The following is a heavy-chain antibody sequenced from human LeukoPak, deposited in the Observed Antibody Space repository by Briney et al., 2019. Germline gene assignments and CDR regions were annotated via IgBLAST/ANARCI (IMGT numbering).Heavy chain of an antibody. CDR1: GFTLSNAW. CDR3: TTDTRRVVVPK. J-gene: IGHJ4*02. V-gene: IGHV3-15*01. CDR2: FKSKSDGGAI. D-gene: IGHD2-15*01. Sequence: GGSLRLSCAASGFTLSNAWMSWVRQAPGKGLEWVGRFKSKSDGGAIDYAAPVKGRFTISRDDSKTSLYLQMNNLKTEDTAVYYCTTDTRRVVVPKWGQGTLVTVSS.